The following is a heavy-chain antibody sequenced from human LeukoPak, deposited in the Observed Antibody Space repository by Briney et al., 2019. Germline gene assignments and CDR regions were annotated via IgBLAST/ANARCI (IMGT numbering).Heavy chain of an antibody. Sequence: PRGSLRLSSAVSGPTFSDYAMSWIRHAPRKGLEWGSSISGGGHSVEYQDCVKGRFTSSRENSRNTLYLEMNSLRAEDTALYYCAKVPPRDHCDRTSGRYYWGRGTQVTVSS. V-gene: IGHV3-23*01. J-gene: IGHJ4*02. CDR3: AKVPPRDHCDRTSGRYY. CDR2: ISGGGHSV. D-gene: IGHD6-25*01. CDR1: GPTFSDYA.